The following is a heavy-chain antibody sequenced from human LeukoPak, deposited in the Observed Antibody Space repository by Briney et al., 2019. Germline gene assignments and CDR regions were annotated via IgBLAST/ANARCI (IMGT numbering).Heavy chain of an antibody. CDR2: LYSSGTT. V-gene: IGHV3-66*01. CDR3: ATWIYDPLTGYPSFHH. J-gene: IGHJ4*02. D-gene: IGHD3-9*01. Sequence: GGSLRLSCAAYGVSVNSNYMTWVRQAPVEGLDWGSVLYSSGTTLYADSVRGRFTISRDSSKNTLYLQMNSLRAEDTAVYYCATWIYDPLTGYPSFHHWGQGTLVTVSS. CDR1: GVSVNSNY.